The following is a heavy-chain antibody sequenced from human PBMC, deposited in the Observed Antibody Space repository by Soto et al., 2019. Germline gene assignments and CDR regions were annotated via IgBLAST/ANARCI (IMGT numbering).Heavy chain of an antibody. Sequence: EVQLVESGGGLVQPGGSLRLSCAASGFTFSSYWMHWVRQAPGKGLVWVSRIKSDGSSTSYAGSVKGRFTISRDNAKNTLYLQMTSMRAEDTAVYYCARDNGSGTYYTRYWGQGTLVTVSS. D-gene: IGHD3-10*01. J-gene: IGHJ4*02. CDR3: ARDNGSGTYYTRY. CDR1: GFTFSSYW. V-gene: IGHV3-74*01. CDR2: IKSDGSST.